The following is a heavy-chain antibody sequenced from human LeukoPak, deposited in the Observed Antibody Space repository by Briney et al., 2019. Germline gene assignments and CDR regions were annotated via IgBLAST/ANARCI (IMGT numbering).Heavy chain of an antibody. CDR1: GYTFTGYS. J-gene: IGHJ4*02. CDR3: ARDNPTTYCSSTSCYYRY. V-gene: IGHV1-2*02. D-gene: IGHD2-2*01. Sequence: ASVKVSCKASGYTFTGYSMHWVRQAPGQGLEWMGWINPDSGGTNYAQKFQGRVTMTRDTSISTAYMELSRLRSDDTAVYYCARDNPTTYCSSTSCYYRYWGQGTLVTVSS. CDR2: INPDSGGT.